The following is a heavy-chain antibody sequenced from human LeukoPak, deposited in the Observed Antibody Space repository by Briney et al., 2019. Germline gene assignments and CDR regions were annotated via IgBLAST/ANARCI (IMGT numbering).Heavy chain of an antibody. CDR3: ARVPMITVTTGFFFDF. Sequence: SSETLSLTCAVSGYSISSGYVWGWIRQPPGKGLEWIGSVYHSGSTYYNPSLRSRLTISVDTSKNQFSLKLTSVTAADTAVYYCARVPMITVTTGFFFDFWGQGTLVTVSS. CDR1: GYSISSGYV. J-gene: IGHJ4*02. D-gene: IGHD4-17*01. CDR2: VYHSGST. V-gene: IGHV4-38-2*01.